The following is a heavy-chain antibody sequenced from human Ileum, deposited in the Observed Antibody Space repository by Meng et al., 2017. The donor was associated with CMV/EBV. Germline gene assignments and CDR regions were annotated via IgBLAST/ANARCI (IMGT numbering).Heavy chain of an antibody. CDR1: GITVSSSY. V-gene: IGHV3-53*01. Sequence: GGSLRLSCAASGITVSSSYMTWVRQAPGKGLEWVSIIYRSGNTYYADSVKGRFTISRDDSKNTLYLQMNNLRAEDTAVYYCAKGGVHYFDYWGQGSLVTVSS. D-gene: IGHD3-16*01. J-gene: IGHJ4*02. CDR3: AKGGVHYFDY. CDR2: IYRSGNT.